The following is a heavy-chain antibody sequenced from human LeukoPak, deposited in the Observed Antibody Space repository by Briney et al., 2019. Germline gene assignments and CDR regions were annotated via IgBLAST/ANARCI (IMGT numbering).Heavy chain of an antibody. J-gene: IGHJ4*02. V-gene: IGHV3-30-3*01. CDR1: GFTFSSYA. CDR2: ISYDGSNK. Sequence: GGSLRLSCAASGFTFSSYAMHWVRQAPGKGLEWVAVISYDGSNKYYADSVKGRFTISRDNSKNTLYLQMNSLGAEDTAVYYCARGGDSSGCDYWGQGTLVTVSS. CDR3: ARGGDSSGCDY. D-gene: IGHD3-22*01.